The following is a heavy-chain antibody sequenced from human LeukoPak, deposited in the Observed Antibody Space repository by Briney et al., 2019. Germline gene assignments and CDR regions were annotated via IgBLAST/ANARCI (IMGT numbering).Heavy chain of an antibody. D-gene: IGHD5-12*01. CDR2: IIPIFGTA. J-gene: IGHJ4*02. Sequence: GGSVKVSCKASGGTFSSYAISWVRQAPGQGLEWMGGIIPIFGTANYAQKFQGRVTITADESTSTAYMELSSLRSEDTAVYYCATSRDGYNQRFDYWGQGTLVTVSS. CDR3: ATSRDGYNQRFDY. V-gene: IGHV1-69*13. CDR1: GGTFSSYA.